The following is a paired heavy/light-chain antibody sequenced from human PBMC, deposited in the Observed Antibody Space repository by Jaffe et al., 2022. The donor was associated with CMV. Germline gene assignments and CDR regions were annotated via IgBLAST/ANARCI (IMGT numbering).Light chain of an antibody. V-gene: IGKV1-39*01. Sequence: IQMTQSPSSLSASVGDRVTITCRASQNIDNYLNWYQQKPGQAPKALISAASTLRSGVPSRFTGSGSGAEFTLIITSLQPEDFATYYCQQSYSAPRTFGQGTKVEIK. CDR2: AAS. CDR1: QNIDNY. J-gene: IGKJ1*01. CDR3: QQSYSAPRT.
Heavy chain of an antibody. V-gene: IGHV5-51*01. CDR3: ARQWDFFDNSGQIIPLFDY. CDR2: IYPGDSDT. D-gene: IGHD3-22*01. Sequence: DVQLVQSGAEVKKPGEFLKISCHGSGYRFANSWIGWVRQMPGKGLEWMGIIYPGDSDTSYSPSFEGHVIISADTSTSSIYLQWNSLKASDTATYYCARQWDFFDNSGQIIPLFDYWGQGTLVTVSS. J-gene: IGHJ4*02. CDR1: GYRFANSW.